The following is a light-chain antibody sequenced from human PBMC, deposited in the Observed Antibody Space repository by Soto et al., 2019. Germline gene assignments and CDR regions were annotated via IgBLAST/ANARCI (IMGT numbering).Light chain of an antibody. Sequence: EIVLTQSPGTLSLSPGERATLSCRASQTVSTSYLAWYQQKPGQAPRLLIYGASSRATGIPDRFSGSGSGTDFILTISRLEPEDFAVYYCQQYGSSPRTLGQGTKLEIK. CDR1: QTVSTSY. V-gene: IGKV3-20*01. CDR2: GAS. J-gene: IGKJ2*01. CDR3: QQYGSSPRT.